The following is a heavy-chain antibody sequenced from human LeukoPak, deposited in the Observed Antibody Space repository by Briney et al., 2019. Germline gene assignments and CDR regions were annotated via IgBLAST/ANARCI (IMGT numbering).Heavy chain of an antibody. CDR1: GYTFTGYY. CDR3: ARKTDRSGWYYFDY. CDR2: INPNSGGT. J-gene: IGHJ4*02. V-gene: IGHV1-2*02. Sequence: ASVKDSCKASGYTFTGYYMHRLRQAPGQGLEWMGWINPNSGGTNYAQKFQGRVTMTRDTSISTAYMELSRLRSDDTAVYYCARKTDRSGWYYFDYWGQGTLVTVSS. D-gene: IGHD6-19*01.